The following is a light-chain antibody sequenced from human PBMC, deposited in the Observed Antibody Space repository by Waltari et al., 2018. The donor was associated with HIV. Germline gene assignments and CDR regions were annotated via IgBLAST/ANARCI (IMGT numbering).Light chain of an antibody. J-gene: IGLJ3*02. CDR2: KDS. V-gene: IGLV3-25*03. CDR3: QSSDSSRV. Sequence: SYELTQPPSVSVSPGQTTRITCSGDALPQQYAFWYQQKAGQAPVVVIYKDSERPAGIPERFAGSSSGTTVTLTSSGVQAEDEADYYCQSSDSSRVFGGGTKLTVL. CDR1: ALPQQY.